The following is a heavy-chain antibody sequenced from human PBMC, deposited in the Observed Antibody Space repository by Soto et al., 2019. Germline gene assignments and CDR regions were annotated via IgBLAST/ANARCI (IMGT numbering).Heavy chain of an antibody. CDR1: GFTFSSYA. D-gene: IGHD3-10*01. J-gene: IGHJ4*02. CDR3: AMPLMVRVLDY. Sequence: GGSLRLSCAAYGFTFSSYAMSWVRQAPGKGLEWVSAISGSGGSTYYADSVKGRFTISRDNSKNTLYLQMNSLRAEDTAVYYCAMPLMVRVLDYWGQGTLVTVSS. CDR2: ISGSGGST. V-gene: IGHV3-23*01.